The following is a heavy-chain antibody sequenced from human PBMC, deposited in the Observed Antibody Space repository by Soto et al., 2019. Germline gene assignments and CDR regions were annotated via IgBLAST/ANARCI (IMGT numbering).Heavy chain of an antibody. CDR1: GDSISSYY. V-gene: IGHV4-59*13. CDR3: ASVGELPVWFDP. D-gene: IGHD3-16*01. Sequence: QVQLQESGPGLVKPSETLSLTCTVSGDSISSYYLSWIRQPPGKGLEWVGYISYTGSTIYNPPLESRAPISLDTSKHQVSLSLNSVTVTDTAVSYCASVGELPVWFDPWGRGTLVTVSS. J-gene: IGHJ5*02. CDR2: ISYTGST.